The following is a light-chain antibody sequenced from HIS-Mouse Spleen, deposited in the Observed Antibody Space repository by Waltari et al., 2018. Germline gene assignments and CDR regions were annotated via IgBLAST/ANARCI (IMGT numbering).Light chain of an antibody. J-gene: IGLJ2*01. CDR1: TIGSTS. CDR2: DDS. Sequence: SYVLTQPPSVSVAPGKTARITCGGNTIGSTSVHWYQQKQGQAPVLVVYDDSDRPSGIPERFSGSNSGNTATLTISRVEAGDEADYYCQVWDSSSDHVVFGGGTKLTVL. CDR3: QVWDSSSDHVV. V-gene: IGLV3-21*03.